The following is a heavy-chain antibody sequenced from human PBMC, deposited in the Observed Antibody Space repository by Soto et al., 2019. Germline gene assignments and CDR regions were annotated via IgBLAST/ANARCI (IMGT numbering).Heavy chain of an antibody. J-gene: IGHJ5*01. Sequence: SETLSLTCAVYGGSFSGHSWTWIRQSPGKGLEWIGDINHSGRVNYSPSLKSRVTISLDTSKNQFSLALSAVTAADTAMYYCSTRAYDTNGYYRFDPWGQGTLVTVSS. CDR3: STRAYDTNGYYRFDP. CDR1: GGSFSGHS. D-gene: IGHD3-22*01. V-gene: IGHV4-34*01. CDR2: INHSGRV.